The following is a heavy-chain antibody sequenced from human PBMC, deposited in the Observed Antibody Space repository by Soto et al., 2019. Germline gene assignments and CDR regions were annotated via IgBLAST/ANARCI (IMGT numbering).Heavy chain of an antibody. Sequence: ASVKVSCKASGGTFSSYTISWVRQAPGQGLEWMGRIIPILGIANYAQKFQGRVTITADKSTSTAYMELSSLRSEDTAVYYCAVYYYDTRGPDAFDIWGQGTMVTVSS. D-gene: IGHD3-22*01. CDR2: IIPILGIA. CDR1: GGTFSSYT. J-gene: IGHJ3*02. V-gene: IGHV1-69*02. CDR3: AVYYYDTRGPDAFDI.